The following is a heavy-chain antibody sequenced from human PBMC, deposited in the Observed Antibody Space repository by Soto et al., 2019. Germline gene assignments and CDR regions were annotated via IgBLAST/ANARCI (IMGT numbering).Heavy chain of an antibody. CDR1: GFTFSRYS. D-gene: IGHD1-26*01. J-gene: IGHJ5*02. CDR2: ISGGSSDI. CDR3: ASDLSGAYPVGYCDP. V-gene: IGHV3-21*01. Sequence: PGGSLRLSCAASGFTFSRYSMNWVRQAPGKGLEWVSSISGGSSDIYYADSVKGRFTISRDNAKNSLYLQMNSLRAEDTAVYYCASDLSGAYPVGYCDPWGQGTLVTVSS.